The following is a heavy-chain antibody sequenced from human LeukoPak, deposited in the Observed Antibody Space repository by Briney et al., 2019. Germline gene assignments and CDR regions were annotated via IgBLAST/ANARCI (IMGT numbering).Heavy chain of an antibody. J-gene: IGHJ4*02. Sequence: PGGSLRLSCAASGFTFSSYAMSWARQAPGKGLEWVSGITGSGGSTYYADSVKGRFTISRDNSKNTLYLQMNSLRAEDTAVYYCANGGSTAVATPLDYWGQGTLVTVSS. CDR1: GFTFSSYA. D-gene: IGHD6-19*01. CDR2: ITGSGGST. CDR3: ANGGSTAVATPLDY. V-gene: IGHV3-23*01.